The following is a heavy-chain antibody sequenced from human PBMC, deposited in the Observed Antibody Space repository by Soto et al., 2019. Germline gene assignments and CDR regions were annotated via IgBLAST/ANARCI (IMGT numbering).Heavy chain of an antibody. J-gene: IGHJ6*02. CDR1: RFTFSNYG. V-gene: IGHV3-33*01. D-gene: IGHD6-19*01. Sequence: LRLSCAASRFTFSNYGMHWVRQAPGKGLEWVAVIWYDGSNKYYADSVKGRFTISRDNSKNTLYLQMNSLRAGDTAVYYCARDDIPGRAVAIYGMDVWGQGTTVTVSS. CDR2: IWYDGSNK. CDR3: ARDDIPGRAVAIYGMDV.